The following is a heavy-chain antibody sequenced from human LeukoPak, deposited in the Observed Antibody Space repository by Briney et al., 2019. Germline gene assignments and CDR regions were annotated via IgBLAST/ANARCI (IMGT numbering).Heavy chain of an antibody. J-gene: IGHJ3*02. CDR2: LVNGGSA. V-gene: IGHV4-34*12. CDR1: GGSFNGFH. Sequence: SETLSLTCAVYGGSFNGFHWSWIRQPPGKGREWMGELVNGGSASYNPSLKSRVTISVDTSKNQFSLSLSSLTAADTAVYYCARDGQRCNGSNCYTVDICGQGTMVTVSS. CDR3: ARDGQRCNGSNCYTVDI. D-gene: IGHD2-2*02.